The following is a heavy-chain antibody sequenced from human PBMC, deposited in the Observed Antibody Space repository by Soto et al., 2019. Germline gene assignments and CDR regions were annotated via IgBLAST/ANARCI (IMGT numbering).Heavy chain of an antibody. D-gene: IGHD2-2*01. V-gene: IGHV1-69*04. CDR2: IIPILGIA. CDR3: AREVQCSSTSCYPRGDYYYMDV. CDR1: GGTFSSYT. J-gene: IGHJ6*03. Sequence: ASVKVSCKASGGTFSSYTISWVRQAPGQGLEWMGRIIPILGIANYAQKFQGRVTITADKSTSTAYMELSSLRSEDTAVYYCAREVQCSSTSCYPRGDYYYMDVWGKGTTVTVSS.